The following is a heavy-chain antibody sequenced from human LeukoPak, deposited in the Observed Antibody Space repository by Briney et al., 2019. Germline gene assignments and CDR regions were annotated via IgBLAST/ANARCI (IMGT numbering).Heavy chain of an antibody. V-gene: IGHV3-23*01. CDR1: GFTFSSYA. J-gene: IGHJ4*02. D-gene: IGHD6-13*01. CDR3: AKVQLVLDY. Sequence: GGSLRLSCAASGFTFSSYAMRWVRQAAGKGLEWVSAISGSGGSTYYADSVKGQFPISRDKSNTTLYLQMNSLRAEDTAVYYCAKVQLVLDYWGQGTLVTVSS. CDR2: ISGSGGST.